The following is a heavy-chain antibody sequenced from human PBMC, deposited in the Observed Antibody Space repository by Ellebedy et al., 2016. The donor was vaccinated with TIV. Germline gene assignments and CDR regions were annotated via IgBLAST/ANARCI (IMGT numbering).Heavy chain of an antibody. CDR2: INPNSGGT. D-gene: IGHD1-26*01. CDR1: GYTFTGYY. CDR3: AKAVSGSYHSPLGN. J-gene: IGHJ4*02. Sequence: AASVKVSCKASGYTFTGYYMHWVRQAPGQGLEWMGWINPNSGGTDYAQKFQGRVTTTRDTSISVAYMELSRLRSDDTAKYYCAKAVSGSYHSPLGNWGQGTLVTVSS. V-gene: IGHV1-2*02.